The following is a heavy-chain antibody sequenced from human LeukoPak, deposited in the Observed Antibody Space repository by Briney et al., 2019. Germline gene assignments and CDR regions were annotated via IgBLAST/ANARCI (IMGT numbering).Heavy chain of an antibody. D-gene: IGHD3-22*01. Sequence: PGGSLRLSCAASGFTFSNAWMSWVRQAPGKGLEWVGRIKSKTDGGTTDYAAPVKGRFTISRDDSKNTLYLQMNSLKTEDTAVYYCTTVMTIVVVITRDYWGQGTLVTVSS. J-gene: IGHJ4*02. CDR3: TTVMTIVVVITRDY. V-gene: IGHV3-15*01. CDR1: GFTFSNAW. CDR2: IKSKTDGGTT.